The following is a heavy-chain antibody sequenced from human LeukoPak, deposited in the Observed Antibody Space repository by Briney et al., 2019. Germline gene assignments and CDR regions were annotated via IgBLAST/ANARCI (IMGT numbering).Heavy chain of an antibody. V-gene: IGHV1-8*01. J-gene: IGHJ4*02. CDR2: MNPNSGKT. Sequence: ASVKVSCKASGYTFTTYDINWVRQATGQGLEWMGWMNPNSGKTGYAQKFQGRVSMTRSTSISTAYMELSSLRSDDTAVYYCARDPPYGSGSYYNFYYWGQGTLVTVSS. D-gene: IGHD3-10*01. CDR1: GYTFTTYD. CDR3: ARDPPYGSGSYYNFYY.